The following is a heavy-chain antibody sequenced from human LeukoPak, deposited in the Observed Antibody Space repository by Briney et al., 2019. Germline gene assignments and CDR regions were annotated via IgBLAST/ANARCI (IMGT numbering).Heavy chain of an antibody. J-gene: IGHJ4*02. CDR2: ISGSGGNT. CDR1: GFTFSSYA. CDR3: AKDSGAARPFDC. D-gene: IGHD6-6*01. Sequence: GGSLRLSCAASGFTFSSYAMSWVRQAPGKGLEWVSTISGSGGNTYYADSVKGRFTISRDNSKNTLYLQMNSLRAEDTAVYYCAKDSGAARPFDCWGQGTLVTVSS. V-gene: IGHV3-23*01.